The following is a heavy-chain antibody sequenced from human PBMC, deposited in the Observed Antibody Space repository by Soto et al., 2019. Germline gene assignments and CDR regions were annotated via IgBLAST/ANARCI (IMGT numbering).Heavy chain of an antibody. Sequence: EVQLVESGGGLVQPGGSLRLSCVASGFTFSSSEMYWVRQAPGKGLEWVSYIHPAGQPIFYADSVKGRFIISRDNAKNSLYLQMNSLRAEATAVYYCARRGSSWGQGTMVTVSS. J-gene: IGHJ3*01. CDR2: IHPAGQPI. CDR1: GFTFSSSE. V-gene: IGHV3-48*03. CDR3: ARRGSS. D-gene: IGHD2-2*01.